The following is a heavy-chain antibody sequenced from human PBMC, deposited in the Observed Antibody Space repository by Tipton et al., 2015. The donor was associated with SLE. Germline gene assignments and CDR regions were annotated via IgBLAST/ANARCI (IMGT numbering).Heavy chain of an antibody. V-gene: IGHV3-23*04. J-gene: IGHJ4*02. CDR2: ISASATKT. CDR1: GFAFNTAW. D-gene: IGHD3-16*01. CDR3: AKENDYVWGLHDY. Sequence: QLVQSGGGLVKPGGSLRLSCAASGFAFNTAWMTWVRQAPGKGLEWVSGISASATKTNYADSVKGRFTISRDNSKNTLYLLLNSLRAEDTAVYFCAKENDYVWGLHDYWGLGTLVIVSS.